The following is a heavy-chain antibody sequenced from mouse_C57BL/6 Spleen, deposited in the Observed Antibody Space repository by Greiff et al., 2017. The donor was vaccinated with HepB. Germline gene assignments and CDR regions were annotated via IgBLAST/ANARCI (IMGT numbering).Heavy chain of an antibody. V-gene: IGHV1-82*01. J-gene: IGHJ2*01. D-gene: IGHD1-1*01. CDR3: ARGGSSYVWNY. CDR1: GYAFSSSW. Sequence: VQLQQSGPELVKPGASVKISCKASGYAFSSSWMNWVKQRPGKGLEWIGRIYPGDGDTNYNGKFKGKATLTADKSSSTAYMQLSSLTSEDSAVYCCARGGSSYVWNYWGQGTTLTVSA. CDR2: IYPGDGDT.